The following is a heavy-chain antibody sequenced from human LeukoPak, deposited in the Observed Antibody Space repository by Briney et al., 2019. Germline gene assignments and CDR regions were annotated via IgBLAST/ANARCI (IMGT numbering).Heavy chain of an antibody. Sequence: GESLKISCQASGSTFAKYWIGWVRQLPGKGLEWMGIIYPGDSDTRYSPSFQGQVTMSVDRSISTAYLQWSSLKASDTAIYYCARPIGAFDIWGQGTMVTVSS. J-gene: IGHJ3*02. V-gene: IGHV5-51*01. CDR3: ARPIGAFDI. CDR1: GSTFAKYW. D-gene: IGHD2-15*01. CDR2: IYPGDSDT.